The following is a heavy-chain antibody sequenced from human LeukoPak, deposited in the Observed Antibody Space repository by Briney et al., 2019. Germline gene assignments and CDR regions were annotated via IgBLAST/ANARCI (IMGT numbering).Heavy chain of an antibody. CDR2: IYYSGST. CDR1: GGSISSSSYY. CDR3: ARQMSSGWYPYYFDY. Sequence: PSETLSLTCTVSGGSISSSSYYWGWIRQPPGKGLEWIGSIYYSGSTYYNPSLKSRVTISVDTSKNQFSLKLSSVTAADTAVYYCARQMSSGWYPYYFDYWGQGTLVTVSS. D-gene: IGHD6-19*01. J-gene: IGHJ4*02. V-gene: IGHV4-39*01.